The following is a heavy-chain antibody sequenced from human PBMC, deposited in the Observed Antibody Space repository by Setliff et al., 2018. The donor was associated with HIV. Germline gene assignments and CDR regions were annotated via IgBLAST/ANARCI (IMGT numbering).Heavy chain of an antibody. CDR2: IRQDGSEK. CDR1: GFTFSSHW. D-gene: IGHD2-8*01. CDR3: ARDRLTNVRYWTSDY. Sequence: GGSLRLSCEASGFTFSSHWMSWVRQAPGKGLEWVANIRQDGSEKYYVDSVKGRFTISRDNAGNSLYLVMNDLRADDTATYYCARDRLTNVRYWTSDYWGQGTLVTVSS. J-gene: IGHJ4*02. V-gene: IGHV3-7*01.